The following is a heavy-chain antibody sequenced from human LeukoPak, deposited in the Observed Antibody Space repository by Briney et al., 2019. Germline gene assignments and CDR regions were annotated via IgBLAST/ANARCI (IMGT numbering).Heavy chain of an antibody. D-gene: IGHD1-1*01. CDR1: GFTFSSYS. CDR2: ISSSSSYI. CDR3: ARDLQLAFDY. Sequence: GGSLRLSCAASGFTFSSYSMNSVRQAPGEGLEWVSSISSSSSYIYYADSVKGRLTISRDNAKNSLYLQMNSLRAEDTAVYYCARDLQLAFDYWGQGTLVTVSS. V-gene: IGHV3-21*01. J-gene: IGHJ4*02.